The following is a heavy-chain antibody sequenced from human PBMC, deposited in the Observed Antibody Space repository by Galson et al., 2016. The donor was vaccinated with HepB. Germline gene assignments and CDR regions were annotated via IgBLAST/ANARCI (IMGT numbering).Heavy chain of an antibody. D-gene: IGHD3-10*01. CDR3: ACNRRGVFLLDC. CDR2: LSYEGRTK. V-gene: IGHV3-30*03. Sequence: SLRLSCAGSGFSFGSYGIHWVRQAPGKGLEWLAVLSYEGRTKYYADSVKGRFTLSRDNAKNSLYLQMNSLRVEDTAVYYCACNRRGVFLLDCWGQGTLVTVSS. J-gene: IGHJ4*02. CDR1: GFSFGSYG.